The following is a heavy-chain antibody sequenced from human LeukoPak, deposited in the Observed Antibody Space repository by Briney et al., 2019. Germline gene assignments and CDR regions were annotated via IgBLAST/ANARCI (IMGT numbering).Heavy chain of an antibody. V-gene: IGHV1-2*02. Sequence: ASVSVSFKASGYTFTGYYMHWVRQAPGQGLEWMGWINPNSGGTNYAQKFQGRATMTRDTSISTAYMELSRLRSDDTAVYYCARDPSSSWYFDYWGQGTLVTVSS. CDR1: GYTFTGYY. CDR3: ARDPSSSWYFDY. D-gene: IGHD6-13*01. J-gene: IGHJ4*02. CDR2: INPNSGGT.